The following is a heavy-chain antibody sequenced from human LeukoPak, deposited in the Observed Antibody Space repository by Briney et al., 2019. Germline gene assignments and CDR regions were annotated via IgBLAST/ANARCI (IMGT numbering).Heavy chain of an antibody. D-gene: IGHD2-21*02. V-gene: IGHV4-30-4*01. CDR2: IYYSGST. CDR3: ARLYCGADCSIDY. CDR1: GGSISSGDYY. Sequence: PSETLSLTCTVSGGSISSGDYYWSWIRQPPGKGLEWIGYIYYSGSTYYNPSLKSRVTISVDTSKNQFSLKLSSVTAADTAVYYCARLYCGADCSIDYWGQGTLVTVSS. J-gene: IGHJ4*02.